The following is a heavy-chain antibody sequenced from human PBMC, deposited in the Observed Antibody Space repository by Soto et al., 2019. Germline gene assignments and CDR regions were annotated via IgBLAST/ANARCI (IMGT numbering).Heavy chain of an antibody. V-gene: IGHV1-69*12. J-gene: IGHJ4*02. CDR3: ASGIQLWLRRINTGYSG. CDR2: IIPMFGTA. CDR1: GGTFSTYA. D-gene: IGHD5-18*01. Sequence: QVQLVQSGAAVKKPESSVKVSCKAPGGTFSTYAISWVRQAPGQGLEWMGGIIPMFGTANYAQRFQDRVTITADESTNTVYVELSSLRSEDTAVYFCASGIQLWLRRINTGYSGWGQGTLVTVSS.